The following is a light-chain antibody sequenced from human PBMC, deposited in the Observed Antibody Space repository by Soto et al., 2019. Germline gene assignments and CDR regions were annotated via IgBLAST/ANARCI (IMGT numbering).Light chain of an antibody. J-gene: IGKJ1*01. CDR2: AAS. V-gene: IGKV1-27*01. CDR1: QGISNY. Sequence: DIQMPQSPSSLSASVGDRVTITCRASQGISNYLAWYQQKPGKVPKLLIYAASTLQSGVPSRVSGSGSGTDFTLTVSILQPEDVATYYCQKYNSAQWTFVQGTKVESK. CDR3: QKYNSAQWT.